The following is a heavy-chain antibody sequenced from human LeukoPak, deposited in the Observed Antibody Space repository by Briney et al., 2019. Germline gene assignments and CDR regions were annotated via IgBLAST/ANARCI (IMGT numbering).Heavy chain of an antibody. Sequence: ASVKPSCKTSGYSFILYGISWVRQAPGQGPEWMGWITTSTGDTKNTQKFQGRVTLTTDTSTSTAYMELSSLRSDDTAVYYCAREGRVAAGMWEGRPDDAFDIWGEGTMVTVSS. V-gene: IGHV1-18*01. D-gene: IGHD6-13*01. CDR1: GYSFILYG. J-gene: IGHJ3*02. CDR2: ITTSTGDT. CDR3: AREGRVAAGMWEGRPDDAFDI.